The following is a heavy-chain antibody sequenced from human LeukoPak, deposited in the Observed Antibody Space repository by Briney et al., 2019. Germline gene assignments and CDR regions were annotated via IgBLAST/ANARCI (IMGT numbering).Heavy chain of an antibody. J-gene: IGHJ6*03. Sequence: SETLSLTCSVSRGSISSSNYYWGWIRQPPGKGLEWIGSIYYSGSTYYNPSLKSRVTISVDTSKNQFSLKLSSVTAADTAVYYCARDFGYSSVMDYYYYMDVWGKGTTVTVSS. CDR3: ARDFGYSSVMDYYYYMDV. CDR2: IYYSGST. V-gene: IGHV4-39*02. CDR1: RGSISSSNYY. D-gene: IGHD6-19*01.